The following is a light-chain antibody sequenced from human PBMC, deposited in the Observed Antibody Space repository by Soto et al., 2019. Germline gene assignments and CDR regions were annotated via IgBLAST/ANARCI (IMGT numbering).Light chain of an antibody. CDR3: QQDNNWPPWT. CDR2: SAS. CDR1: QSISSN. V-gene: IGKV3-15*01. Sequence: IVMTQSPATLSVSPGERVTISCRASQSISSNLAWYPYIVGQAPRLLIYSASTSASGIPARFSGSGSGTEFPPTISSLQSKDYAVYYCQQDNNWPPWTFGQGTKVVIK. J-gene: IGKJ1*01.